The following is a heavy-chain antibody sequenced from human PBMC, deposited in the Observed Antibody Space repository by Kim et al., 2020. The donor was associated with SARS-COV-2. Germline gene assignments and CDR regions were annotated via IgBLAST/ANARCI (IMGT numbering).Heavy chain of an antibody. CDR1: GGSISSYY. CDR3: ARYDSSGYSGLDAFDI. CDR2: IYYSGST. J-gene: IGHJ3*02. V-gene: IGHV4-59*01. D-gene: IGHD3-22*01. Sequence: SETLSLTCTVSGGSISSYYWSWIRQPPGKGLEWIGYIYYSGSTNYNPSLKSRVTISVDTSKNQFSLKLSSVTAADTAVYYCARYDSSGYSGLDAFDIWGQGTMVTVSS.